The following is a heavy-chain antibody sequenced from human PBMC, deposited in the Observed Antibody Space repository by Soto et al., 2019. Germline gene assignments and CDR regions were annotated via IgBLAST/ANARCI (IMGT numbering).Heavy chain of an antibody. CDR1: GGTLSTNA. Sequence: SVKVSCKASGGTLSTNAISWVRQAPGQGLEWMGAIIPMFGSPKYAQKFQGRVTITADNPTSTIYMEMISLTSADTAVYYCARGGFVAGLYNAMDAWGQGTAVTVYS. D-gene: IGHD2-21*01. CDR3: ARGGFVAGLYNAMDA. CDR2: IIPMFGSP. J-gene: IGHJ6*02. V-gene: IGHV1-69*06.